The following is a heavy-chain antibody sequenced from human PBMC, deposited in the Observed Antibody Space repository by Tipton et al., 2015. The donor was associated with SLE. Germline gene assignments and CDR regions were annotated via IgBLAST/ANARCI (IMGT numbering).Heavy chain of an antibody. CDR1: GFTFDDYA. CDR3: AKGEQWLVLY. Sequence: SLRLSCAASGFTFDDYAMHWVRQAPGKGLEWVAFIRYDGSNKYYADSVKGRFTISRDNSKNTLYLQMNSLRAEDTAVYYCAKGEQWLVLYWGQGTLVTVSS. D-gene: IGHD6-19*01. CDR2: IRYDGSNK. V-gene: IGHV3-30*02. J-gene: IGHJ4*02.